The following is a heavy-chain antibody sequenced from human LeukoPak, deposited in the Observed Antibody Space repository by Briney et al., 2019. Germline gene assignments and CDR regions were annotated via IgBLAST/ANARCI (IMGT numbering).Heavy chain of an antibody. Sequence: QPGGSLRLSCAASGFTFRSYSMNGVRQAPGKGLERVSYISSSSSTIYYADSVKGRFTISRDNAKNSLYLQMNSLRAEDTAVYYCARIPRFDWLLSDYYYYMDVWGKGTTVTVSS. D-gene: IGHD3-9*01. CDR2: ISSSSSTI. CDR1: GFTFRSYS. V-gene: IGHV3-48*04. CDR3: ARIPRFDWLLSDYYYYMDV. J-gene: IGHJ6*03.